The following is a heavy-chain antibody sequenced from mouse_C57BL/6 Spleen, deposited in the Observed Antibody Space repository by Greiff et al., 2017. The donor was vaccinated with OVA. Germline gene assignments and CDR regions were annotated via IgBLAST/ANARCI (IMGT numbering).Heavy chain of an antibody. CDR2: IWSGGST. J-gene: IGHJ4*01. Sequence: QVQLQQSGPGLVQPSQSLSITCTVSGFSLTSYGVHWVRQSPGKGLEWLGVIWSGGSTDYNAAFITRLSISQNNSKSQVCFKMNSLQADDTAIYYCARRGDYDPYYYAMDYWGQGTSVTVSS. CDR1: GFSLTSYG. V-gene: IGHV2-2*01. CDR3: ARRGDYDPYYYAMDY. D-gene: IGHD2-4*01.